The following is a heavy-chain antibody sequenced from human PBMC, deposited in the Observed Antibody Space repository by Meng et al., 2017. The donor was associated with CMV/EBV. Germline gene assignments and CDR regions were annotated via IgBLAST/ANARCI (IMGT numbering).Heavy chain of an antibody. J-gene: IGHJ4*02. CDR1: GVTFTYYY. Sequence: RLSCVASGVTFTYYYIHRVRQAPVKGLVWVSRISGDGSNTNYADSVKSRFTISRDISRNTIYMQMNSLRVEDTAVYYCARGNWGLGYWGQGTLVTVSS. CDR2: ISGDGSNT. D-gene: IGHD7-27*01. CDR3: ARGNWGLGY. V-gene: IGHV3-74*01.